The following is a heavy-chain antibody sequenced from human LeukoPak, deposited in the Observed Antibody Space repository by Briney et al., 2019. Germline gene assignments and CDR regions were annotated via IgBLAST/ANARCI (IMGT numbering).Heavy chain of an antibody. D-gene: IGHD6-13*01. CDR2: INHSGST. V-gene: IGHV4-34*01. J-gene: IGHJ4*02. CDR1: GGSFSGYY. Sequence: PSETLSLTCAVYGGSFSGYYWSWIRQPPGKGLEWIGEINHSGSTNYNPSLKSRVTISVDTSKNQFSLKLSSVTAADTAVYYCARQGAAAGTYSGLNRRRAVDYWGQGMLVTVSS. CDR3: ARQGAAAGTYSGLNRRRAVDY.